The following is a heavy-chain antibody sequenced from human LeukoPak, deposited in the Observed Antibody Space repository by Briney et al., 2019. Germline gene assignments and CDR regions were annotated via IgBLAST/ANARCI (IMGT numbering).Heavy chain of an antibody. D-gene: IGHD3-3*01. CDR2: ICSSGST. J-gene: IGHJ4*02. V-gene: IGHV4-4*07. Sequence: SETLSLTCTVSGDSISSYYWSWIRQPAGKGLEWIGRICSSGSTNYNPSLKSRVTMSVDTSKNQFSLKLSSVTAADTAVYYCARDPRGNSGYYYWGQGTLVTVSS. CDR1: GDSISSYY. CDR3: ARDPRGNSGYYY.